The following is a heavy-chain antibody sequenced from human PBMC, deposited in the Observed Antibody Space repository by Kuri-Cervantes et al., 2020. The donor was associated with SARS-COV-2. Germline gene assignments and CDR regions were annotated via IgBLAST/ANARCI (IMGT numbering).Heavy chain of an antibody. J-gene: IGHJ4*02. CDR3: AKDTGYDFSSFDY. V-gene: IGHV3-74*01. Sequence: GGSLRLSCAASGFTFSGHWIHWVRQAPGKGLVRVSHINPDGSYTNNADSVKGRFTLSRDTAKNSLFLQMNSLRTEDTALHYCAKDTGYDFSSFDYWGQGTLVTVSS. CDR2: INPDGSYT. D-gene: IGHD3/OR15-3a*01. CDR1: GFTFSGHW.